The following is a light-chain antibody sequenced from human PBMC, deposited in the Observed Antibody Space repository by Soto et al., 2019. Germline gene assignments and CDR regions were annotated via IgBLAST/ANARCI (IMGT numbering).Light chain of an antibody. CDR1: QSISSW. J-gene: IGKJ1*01. CDR2: KAS. CDR3: QQYNSYWT. Sequence: DIQMTQSPSTLSASVGDRVTITCRASQSISSWLAWYQQKPGKAPKLLIYKASSLESGVPSSFSVSGSGTEFTLTSSILQPDDFATYYWQQYNSYWTFGQGTKVEIK. V-gene: IGKV1-5*03.